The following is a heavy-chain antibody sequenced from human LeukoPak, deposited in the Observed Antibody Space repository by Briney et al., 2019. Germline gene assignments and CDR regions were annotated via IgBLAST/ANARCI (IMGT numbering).Heavy chain of an antibody. CDR3: ASPALKMATNGVDV. D-gene: IGHD5-24*01. CDR1: GFTVSSNY. Sequence: GGSLRLSCAASGFTVSSNYMSWVRQAPGKGLEWVSVIYSGGSTYYADSVKGRFTISRDNSKNTLYLQMNSLRAEDTAVYYCASPALKMATNGVDVWGQGTTVTVSS. CDR2: IYSGGST. V-gene: IGHV3-53*01. J-gene: IGHJ6*02.